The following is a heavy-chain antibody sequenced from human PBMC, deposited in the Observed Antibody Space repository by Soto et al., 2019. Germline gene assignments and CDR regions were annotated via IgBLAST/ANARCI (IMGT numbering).Heavy chain of an antibody. CDR2: ISAHNGNT. D-gene: IGHD1-1*01. V-gene: IGHV1-18*01. Sequence: QVHLVRSGAEVKKPGASVKVSCKASGYTFTSYGITWVRQAPGQGLEWMGWISAHNGNTDYAQKFQGRVIVTRDTSTSTAYMELRSLTSDYTAVYYCSRGRYVDYLGQGALVTVSS. CDR3: SRGRYVDY. CDR1: GYTFTSYG. J-gene: IGHJ4*02.